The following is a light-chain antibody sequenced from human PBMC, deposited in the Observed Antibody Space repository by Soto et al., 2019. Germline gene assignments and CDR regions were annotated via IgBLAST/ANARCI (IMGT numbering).Light chain of an antibody. CDR2: EVI. CDR3: STYTSASTS. J-gene: IGLJ2*01. V-gene: IGLV2-14*01. Sequence: QSALTQPASVSGSPGQSITISCTGTEVGAHRFVSWYQQVPGTAPKLLIYEVIKRPSGISPRFSGSKAGNTASLTISGLQADNEADYICSTYTSASTSFGGGPKVTVL. CDR1: EVGAHRF.